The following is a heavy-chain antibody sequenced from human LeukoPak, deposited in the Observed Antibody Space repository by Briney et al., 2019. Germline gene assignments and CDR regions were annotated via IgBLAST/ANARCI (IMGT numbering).Heavy chain of an antibody. CDR1: GYSFAAYY. J-gene: IGHJ4*02. V-gene: IGHV1-2*02. Sequence: ASVRVSCKASGYSFAAYYMRWVRQAPGQGLEWMGWINPNTGDTNYAQTFQGRVTMTRDTSINTAYMELSRLRSDDTAVYYCARPRISSGYIYAYLYWGQGTLVTVSS. D-gene: IGHD5-18*01. CDR2: INPNTGDT. CDR3: ARPRISSGYIYAYLY.